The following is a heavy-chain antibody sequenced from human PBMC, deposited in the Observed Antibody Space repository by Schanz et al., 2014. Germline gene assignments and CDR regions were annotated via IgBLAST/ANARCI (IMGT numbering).Heavy chain of an antibody. CDR3: ARLMITVTEGHDDYGMDV. D-gene: IGHD4-17*01. CDR2: ICSRRTV. CDR1: GFSFSNYA. V-gene: IGHV3-48*04. J-gene: IGHJ6*02. Sequence: EEQLLESGGALVQPGGSLRLSCAASGFSFSNYALVWVRQPPGKGLEWVSYICSRRTVKYADSVKGRFTISRDNAKSSLYLQMGSLRVEDTAVYYCARLMITVTEGHDDYGMDVWGQGTTVTVSS.